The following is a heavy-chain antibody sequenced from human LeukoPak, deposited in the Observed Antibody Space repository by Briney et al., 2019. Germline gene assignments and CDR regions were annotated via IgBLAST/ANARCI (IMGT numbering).Heavy chain of an antibody. Sequence: PSETLSLTCIVSGGSLNTYYWSWIRQPPGKGLEWIAYIYYSGSTNHNPSLRSRVTISVDTSKNQFSLKMSSVTAADTAVYYCARNFRGLWSGYYDLREYYYGLDVWGPGTTVTVSS. J-gene: IGHJ6*02. CDR3: ARNFRGLWSGYYDLREYYYGLDV. CDR1: GGSLNTYY. V-gene: IGHV4-59*01. D-gene: IGHD3-3*01. CDR2: IYYSGST.